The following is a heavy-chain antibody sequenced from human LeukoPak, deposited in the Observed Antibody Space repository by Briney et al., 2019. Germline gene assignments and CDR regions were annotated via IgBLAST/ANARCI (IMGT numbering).Heavy chain of an antibody. D-gene: IGHD3-22*01. CDR3: ARERGADYYDPYPYFDY. CDR2: INPSGGST. V-gene: IGHV1-46*01. J-gene: IGHJ4*02. CDR1: GYTFTSYY. Sequence: ASVKVSCKASGYTFTSYYMHWVRQAPGQGLEWMGIINPSGGSTSYAQKFQGRVAMTRDTSTGTVYMELSSLRSEDTAVYYCARERGADYYDPYPYFDYWGQGTLVTVSS.